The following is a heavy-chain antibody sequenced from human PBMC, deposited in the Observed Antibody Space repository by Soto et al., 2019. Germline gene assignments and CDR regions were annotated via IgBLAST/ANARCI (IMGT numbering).Heavy chain of an antibody. CDR2: VGGSGDST. D-gene: IGHD2-15*01. V-gene: IGHV3-23*01. CDR1: GFTFSNYA. CDR3: AKSPLGYCSGGSCYPPPYFDY. J-gene: IGHJ4*01. Sequence: EVQRMDSGGGLVQPGGSLRLSCAASGFTFSNYAMSWVRQAPGKGLEWVSGVGGSGDSTYYADSVKGRFTISRDNSKDTLYLQMNSLRAEDTAVYYCAKSPLGYCSGGSCYPPPYFDYWGHGTLVTVSS.